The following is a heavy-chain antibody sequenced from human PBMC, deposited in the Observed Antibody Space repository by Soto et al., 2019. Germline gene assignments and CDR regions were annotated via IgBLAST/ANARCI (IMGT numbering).Heavy chain of an antibody. J-gene: IGHJ4*02. CDR2: ISAYSGKT. Sequence: ASVKVSCKTSGYTLTSYGISWVRQAPGQRLEWMGWISAYSGKTNYAQNLQGRLTMTTDKSTSTAYMELRSLRSDDTALYYCARDNSGDFWSGYSHYYFDYWGQGTLVTVSS. CDR3: ARDNSGDFWSGYSHYYFDY. CDR1: GYTLTSYG. V-gene: IGHV1-18*01. D-gene: IGHD3-3*01.